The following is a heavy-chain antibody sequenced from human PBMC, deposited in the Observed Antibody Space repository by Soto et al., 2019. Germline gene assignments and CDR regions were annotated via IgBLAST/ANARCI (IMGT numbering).Heavy chain of an antibody. CDR2: IWYDGSNK. CDR1: GFTFSSYG. V-gene: IGHV3-33*01. Sequence: GGSLRLSCAASGFTFSSYGMHWVRQAPGKGLEWVAVIWYDGSNKYYADSVKGRFTISRDNSKNTLYLQMNSLRAEDTAVYYCARGRRLRQQMDWFDPWGQGTLVTVSS. J-gene: IGHJ5*02. D-gene: IGHD6-13*01. CDR3: ARGRRLRQQMDWFDP.